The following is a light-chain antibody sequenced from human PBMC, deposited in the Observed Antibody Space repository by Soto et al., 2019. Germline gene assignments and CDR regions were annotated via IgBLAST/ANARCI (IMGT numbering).Light chain of an antibody. V-gene: IGLV2-8*01. Sequence: QSALTQPPSASGSPGQSVTISCTGTSSDVGGYNYVSWYQQHPGKAPKLMIYDVSERPSGFPDRFYGSKSGNTASLTVSGLQAEDEADYYCSSYGGSNNLIFGGGTKLTVL. CDR1: SSDVGGYNY. CDR2: DVS. J-gene: IGLJ2*01. CDR3: SSYGGSNNLI.